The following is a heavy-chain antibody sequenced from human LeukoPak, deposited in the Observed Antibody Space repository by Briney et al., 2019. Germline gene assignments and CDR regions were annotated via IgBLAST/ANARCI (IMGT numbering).Heavy chain of an antibody. V-gene: IGHV3-33*01. D-gene: IGHD3-22*01. J-gene: IGHJ6*03. Sequence: GGSLRLSCAASGFTFSSYGMHRVRQAPGKGLEWVAVIWYDGSNKYYADSVKGRFTISRDNSKNTLYLQMNSLRAEDTAVYYCARAVSVGLYDSSGYSAYYMDVWGKGTTVTVSS. CDR3: ARAVSVGLYDSSGYSAYYMDV. CDR1: GFTFSSYG. CDR2: IWYDGSNK.